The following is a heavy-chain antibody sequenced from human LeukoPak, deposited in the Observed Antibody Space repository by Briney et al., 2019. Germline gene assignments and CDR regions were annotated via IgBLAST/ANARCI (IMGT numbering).Heavy chain of an antibody. CDR1: GDSISSSLYY. V-gene: IGHV4-39*01. CDR3: ARQGDSRGYSTLDY. D-gene: IGHD3-22*01. CDR2: IYYSETT. J-gene: IGHJ4*02. Sequence: PSETLSLTXTVSGDSISSSLYYWGWIRQPPGRGLEWIGTIYYSETTYYNPSLKSRVTISVDTSKNQFALNLSSVTAADTAVYYCARQGDSRGYSTLDYWGQGTLVTVSS.